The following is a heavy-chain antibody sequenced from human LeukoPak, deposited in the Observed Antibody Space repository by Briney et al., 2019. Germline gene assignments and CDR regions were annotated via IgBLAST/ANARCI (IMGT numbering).Heavy chain of an antibody. CDR1: GGSISSSSYY. J-gene: IGHJ4*02. Sequence: PSETLSLTCTVSGGSISSSSYYWGWIRQPPGKGLEWIGSIYYSGSTYYNPSLKSRVTISVYTSKNQFSLKLSSVTAADTAVYYCARRAYDFWSGYYQYYFDYWGQGTLVTVSS. D-gene: IGHD3-3*01. V-gene: IGHV4-39*01. CDR2: IYYSGST. CDR3: ARRAYDFWSGYYQYYFDY.